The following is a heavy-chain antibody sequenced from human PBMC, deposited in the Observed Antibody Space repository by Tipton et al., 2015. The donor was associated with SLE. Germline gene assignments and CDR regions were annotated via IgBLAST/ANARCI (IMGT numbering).Heavy chain of an antibody. D-gene: IGHD1-1*01. CDR1: GFTVSSNY. CDR2: IYSGGST. J-gene: IGHJ3*02. CDR3: ARQNDDRNAFDI. V-gene: IGHV3-66*04. Sequence: GSLRLSCAASGFTVSSNYMSWVRQGPGKGLEWVSVIYSGGSTDYADSVKGRFTTSRDNSKNTLYLQMNSLRAEDTAVYYCARQNDDRNAFDIWGQGTRVTVSS.